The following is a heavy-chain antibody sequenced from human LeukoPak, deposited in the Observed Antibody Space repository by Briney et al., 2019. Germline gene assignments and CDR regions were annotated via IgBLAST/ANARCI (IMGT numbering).Heavy chain of an antibody. CDR2: ISYDGSNK. V-gene: IGHV3-30-3*01. CDR3: ARDRQYYGSGSYYYGMDV. Sequence: GGSLTLSCAASGFIFSSHAMHWVRQAPGKGLEWVAVISYDGSNKYYADSVKGRFSISRDNSKNTLYLQMNSLRVEDTAVYYCARDRQYYGSGSYYYGMDVWGQGTTVTVSS. CDR1: GFIFSSHA. D-gene: IGHD3-10*01. J-gene: IGHJ6*02.